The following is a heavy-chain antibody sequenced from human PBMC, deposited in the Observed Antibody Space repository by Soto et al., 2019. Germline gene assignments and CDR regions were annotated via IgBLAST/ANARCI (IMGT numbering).Heavy chain of an antibody. V-gene: IGHV3-23*01. CDR1: GFTFSSYG. Sequence: GGSLRLSCAASGFTFSSYGMNRVRQAPGKGLEWVSALSGSGDTTYYADSVRGRFSISRDNSKNTLYLQMSSLRGEDTAVYYCAKGTQFFYYYAMDVWGQGTTVTVSS. J-gene: IGHJ6*02. CDR2: LSGSGDTT. CDR3: AKGTQFFYYYAMDV.